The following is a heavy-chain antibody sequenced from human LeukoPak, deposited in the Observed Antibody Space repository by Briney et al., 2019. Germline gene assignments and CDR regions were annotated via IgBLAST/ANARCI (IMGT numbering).Heavy chain of an antibody. Sequence: GESLKISCKGSGYTFTSYWVVWVRQMSGKGLEWMGIIYPGDSETIYSPSFQGQVTISADKSINTAYLQWSSLKASDSAMCYCARSKTYYNFWKSSPDAFDIWGQGTMVTVSS. CDR3: ARSKTYYNFWKSSPDAFDI. CDR1: GYTFTSYW. CDR2: IYPGDSET. V-gene: IGHV5-51*01. D-gene: IGHD3-3*01. J-gene: IGHJ3*02.